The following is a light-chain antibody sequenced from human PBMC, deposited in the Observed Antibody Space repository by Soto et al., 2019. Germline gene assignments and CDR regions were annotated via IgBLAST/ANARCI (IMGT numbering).Light chain of an antibody. Sequence: EIVLTQSPATLSLSPGERATLYCRASQSVSSYLACYQQKRGQAPRLLIYDASKRATGIPARFSGSGSGTDFTLTISRLEPEDFAVYFCQHYGSSPWTFGQGTKVDIK. CDR1: QSVSSY. CDR2: DAS. J-gene: IGKJ1*01. V-gene: IGKV3-20*01. CDR3: QHYGSSPWT.